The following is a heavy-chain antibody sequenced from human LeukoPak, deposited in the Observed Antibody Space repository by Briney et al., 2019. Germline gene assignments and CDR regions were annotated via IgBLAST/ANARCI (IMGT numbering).Heavy chain of an antibody. CDR3: ARLFDY. CDR1: GGSISSSTYY. J-gene: IGHJ4*02. V-gene: IGHV4-39*01. Sequence: SETLSLTCTVSGGSISSSTYYWGWIRQPPGKGLEWIGGIHYSGSTHYNPSLKSRVTISVDTSKNQFSLKLSSVTAADTAVYYCARLFDYWGQGTLITVSS. CDR2: IHYSGST.